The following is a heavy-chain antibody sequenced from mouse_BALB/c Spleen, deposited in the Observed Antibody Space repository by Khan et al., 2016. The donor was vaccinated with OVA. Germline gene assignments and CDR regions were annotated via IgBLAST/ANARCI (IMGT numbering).Heavy chain of an antibody. Sequence: QVQLQQSGAELAKPGASVKMSCKASGYTFSNYWIHWVKQRPGQGLEWIGYINPSSGYTYYNQTFNDKATLTTDKSSSTAYMQLSSLTSKDSAVYYCARGRIDYWGQGTTLTVSS. CDR2: INPSSGYT. D-gene: IGHD1-1*01. CDR3: ARGRIDY. V-gene: IGHV1-7*01. CDR1: GYTFSNYW. J-gene: IGHJ2*01.